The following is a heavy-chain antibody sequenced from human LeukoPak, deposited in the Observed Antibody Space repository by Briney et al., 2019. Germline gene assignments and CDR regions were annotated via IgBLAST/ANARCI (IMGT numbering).Heavy chain of an antibody. D-gene: IGHD1-26*01. Sequence: GASLKISCKGSGYSFTSYWIGWVRQMPGKGLEWMGIIYPGDSDTRYSPSFQGQVTISADKSISTAYLQWSSLKASDTAMYYCARLWWELTDAFDIWGQGTMVTVSS. CDR1: GYSFTSYW. CDR3: ARLWWELTDAFDI. V-gene: IGHV5-51*01. CDR2: IYPGDSDT. J-gene: IGHJ3*02.